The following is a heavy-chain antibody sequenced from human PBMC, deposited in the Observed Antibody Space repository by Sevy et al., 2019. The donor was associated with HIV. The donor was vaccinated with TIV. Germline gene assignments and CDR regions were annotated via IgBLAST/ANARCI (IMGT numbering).Heavy chain of an antibody. J-gene: IGHJ3*01. CDR1: GFTFSSYG. V-gene: IGHV3-33*01. CDR2: IWYDGSNK. CDR3: ARAQGVRGYGDYLWRPPRAFDF. D-gene: IGHD4-17*01. Sequence: GGSLRLSCAASGFTFSSYGMHWVRQAPGKGLEWVAVIWYDGSNKDYADSVKGRFTISRDNSKNTLYLQMNSLRAEDTALYYSARAQGVRGYGDYLWRPPRAFDFWGQGTMVTVSS.